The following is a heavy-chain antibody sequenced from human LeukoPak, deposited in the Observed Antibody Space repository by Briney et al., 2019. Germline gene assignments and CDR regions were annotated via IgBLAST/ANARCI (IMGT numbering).Heavy chain of an antibody. CDR3: ASFERIYDYVWGSYRRDY. CDR2: INHSGST. V-gene: IGHV4-34*01. CDR1: GGSFSGYY. Sequence: SETLSLTCAVYGGSFSGYYWSWIRQPPGKGLEWIGEINHSGSTNYNPSLKSRVTISVDTSKNQFSLTLSSVTAADTAVYYCASFERIYDYVWGSYRRDYWGQGTLVTVSS. J-gene: IGHJ4*02. D-gene: IGHD3-16*02.